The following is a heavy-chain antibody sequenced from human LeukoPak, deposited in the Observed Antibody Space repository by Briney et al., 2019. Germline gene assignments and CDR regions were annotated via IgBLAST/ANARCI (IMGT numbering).Heavy chain of an antibody. V-gene: IGHV3-48*01. CDR1: GFTFSSYS. D-gene: IGHD3-3*01. CDR3: AREGAFGASNV. J-gene: IGHJ3*01. Sequence: GGSLRLSCAASGFTFSSYSMNWVRQAPGKGLEWVSYITSSSTTIYYADSVKGRFTISRDNAKNSLYLEMFSLRADDTAVYYCAREGAFGASNVWGQGTMVTVSS. CDR2: ITSSSTTI.